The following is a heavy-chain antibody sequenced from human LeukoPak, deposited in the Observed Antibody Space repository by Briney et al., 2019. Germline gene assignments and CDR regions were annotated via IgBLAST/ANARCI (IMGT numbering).Heavy chain of an antibody. Sequence: ASVKVSSTASGYTFTSYVISWVRQAPGQGREWVGWISAYNGDTNYAQKLQGRVTMTTDTSTSTAYVELRSLRSDDTAVYHCARDAPRLRYFDCSLPYYVDYRGQGTLGTVSS. CDR1: GYTFTSYV. J-gene: IGHJ4*02. CDR2: ISAYNGDT. CDR3: ARDAPRLRYFDCSLPYYVDY. D-gene: IGHD3-9*01. V-gene: IGHV1-18*01.